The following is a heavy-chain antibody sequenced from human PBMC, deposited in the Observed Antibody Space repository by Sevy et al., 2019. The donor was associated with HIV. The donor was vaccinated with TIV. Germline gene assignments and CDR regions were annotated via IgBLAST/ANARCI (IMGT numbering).Heavy chain of an antibody. V-gene: IGHV4-38-2*02. Sequence: SETLSLTCTVSGYSISSGYYWGWIRQPPGKGLEWIGSIYHSGSTYYNPSLKSRVTISVDTSRNQFSLRLSSVTAADTAVYYCAKDGTQWLVAYFHHWGQGTLVTVSS. CDR1: GYSISSGYY. CDR2: IYHSGST. D-gene: IGHD6-19*01. CDR3: AKDGTQWLVAYFHH. J-gene: IGHJ1*01.